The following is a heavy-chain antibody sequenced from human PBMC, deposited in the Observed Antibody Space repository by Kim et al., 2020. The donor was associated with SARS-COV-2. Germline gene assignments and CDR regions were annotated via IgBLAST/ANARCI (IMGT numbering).Heavy chain of an antibody. CDR1: GGPISTVHYY. CDR2: IFYTGST. D-gene: IGHD2-2*01. J-gene: IGHJ6*03. V-gene: IGHV4-30-4*01. Sequence: SETLSLTCSVSGGPISTVHYYWSWIRQPPGKGLEGIGNIFYTGSTNYNPSLQSRVIMSVDTSKTQFSMMLTFVTAADTAVYYCPRVVPPAVGHNTYYYM. CDR3: PRVVPPAVGHNTYYYM.